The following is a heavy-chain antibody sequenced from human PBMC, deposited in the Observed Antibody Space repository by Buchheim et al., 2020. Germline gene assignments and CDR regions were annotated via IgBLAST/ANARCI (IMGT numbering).Heavy chain of an antibody. Sequence: QVQLVQSGAEVKKPGASVKVSCKASGYTFTSYYMHWVRQAPGQGLEWMGIINPSGGSTSYAQKFQGRVTMARDTSTSTVYMELSSLRSEDTAVYYCARDRLIRFLEWSTPDPYGMDVWGQGTT. D-gene: IGHD3-3*01. CDR1: GYTFTSYY. CDR2: INPSGGST. V-gene: IGHV1-46*01. CDR3: ARDRLIRFLEWSTPDPYGMDV. J-gene: IGHJ6*02.